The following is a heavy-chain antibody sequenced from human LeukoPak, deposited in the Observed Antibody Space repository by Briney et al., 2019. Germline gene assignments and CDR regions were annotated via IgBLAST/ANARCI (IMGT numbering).Heavy chain of an antibody. CDR2: INHSGST. V-gene: IGHV4-34*01. Sequence: SETLSLTCAVYGGSFSGYYWSWIRQPPGKGLEWIGEINHSGSTNYNPSLKRRVTISVDTSKNQFSLKLSSVTAADTAVYYCARSPGLGNDYWGQGTLVTVSS. J-gene: IGHJ4*02. CDR3: ARSPGLGNDY. CDR1: GGSFSGYY. D-gene: IGHD7-27*01.